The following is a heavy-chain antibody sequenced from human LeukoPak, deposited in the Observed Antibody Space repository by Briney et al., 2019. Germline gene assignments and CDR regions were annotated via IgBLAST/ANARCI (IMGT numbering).Heavy chain of an antibody. CDR2: ISYDGSNK. V-gene: IGHV3-30*18. CDR1: GFNFSSYG. D-gene: IGHD6-13*01. CDR3: AKDPSIAAAGTDWFDP. Sequence: GGSLRLSCAASGFNFSSYGMHWVRQAPGKGLEWVAVISYDGSNKYYADSVKGRFTISRDNSKNTLYLQMNSLRAEDTAVYYCAKDPSIAAAGTDWFDPWGQGTLVTVSS. J-gene: IGHJ5*02.